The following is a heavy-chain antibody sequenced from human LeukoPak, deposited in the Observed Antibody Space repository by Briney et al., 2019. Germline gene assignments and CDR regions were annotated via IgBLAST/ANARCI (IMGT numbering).Heavy chain of an antibody. V-gene: IGHV4-61*01. CDR1: GGSVSSGSYY. Sequence: SETLSLTCTVSGGSVSSGSYYWSWIRQPPGKGLEWIGYIYYSGSTNYNPSLKSRVTISVDTSKNQFSLKLSSVTAADTAVYYCARDGYNLMDYWGQGTLVTVSS. CDR2: IYYSGST. J-gene: IGHJ4*02. CDR3: ARDGYNLMDY. D-gene: IGHD5-24*01.